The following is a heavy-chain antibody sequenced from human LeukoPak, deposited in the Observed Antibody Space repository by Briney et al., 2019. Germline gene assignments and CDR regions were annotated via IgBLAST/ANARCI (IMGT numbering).Heavy chain of an antibody. V-gene: IGHV3-7*01. D-gene: IGHD2-21*01. J-gene: IGHJ5*02. CDR2: IRSDGSEG. CDR3: ARGGGDFRNWFDP. Sequence: GGSLRLSCAASGFTFSTYWMSRVRQAPGKGLEWVANIRSDGSEGYYVDSVKGRFTISRDSAKNSLYLQLSGLRVEDTAVYYCARGGGDFRNWFDPWGQGTPVTVSS. CDR1: GFTFSTYW.